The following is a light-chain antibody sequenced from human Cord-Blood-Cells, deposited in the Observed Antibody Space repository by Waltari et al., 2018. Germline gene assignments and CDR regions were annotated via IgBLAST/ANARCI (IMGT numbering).Light chain of an antibody. CDR1: QSISSY. V-gene: IGKV1-39*01. J-gene: IGKJ1*01. Sequence: DIQLTQSPSSLSSSVVDRVTITCPASQSISSYLNWYQQKPGKAPKLLIYAASSLQSGIPARFSGSGSGTDFTRTISRLQPEDFATYYCQQSYSTPLTFDHATTAEIK. CDR2: AAS. CDR3: QQSYSTPLT.